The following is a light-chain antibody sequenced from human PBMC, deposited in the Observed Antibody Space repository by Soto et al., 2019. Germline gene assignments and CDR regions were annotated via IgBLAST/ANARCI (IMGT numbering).Light chain of an antibody. V-gene: IGLV2-8*01. CDR2: EVS. CDR1: SGDVGGYNY. Sequence: QSALTQPPSASGSPGQSVTISCTGTSGDVGGYNYVSWYQQHPGKAPKLMIYEVSKRPSGVPDRFSGSKSGNTASLTVSGLQAEDEADYYCSSYAGSNNPYVFGIGTKLTVL. CDR3: SSYAGSNNPYV. J-gene: IGLJ1*01.